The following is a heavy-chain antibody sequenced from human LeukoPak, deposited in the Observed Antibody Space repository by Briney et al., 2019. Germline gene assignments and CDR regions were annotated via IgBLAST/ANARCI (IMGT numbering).Heavy chain of an antibody. V-gene: IGHV3-23*01. D-gene: IGHD2-15*01. J-gene: IGHJ4*02. Sequence: PGGSLRLSCAASGFTFSSYAMSWVRQAXGXXXXXXXAISGTDGSAYYADSVKGRFTISRDNSKNTLYLQMSSLRAEDTAVYYCAKTSGGSCYSPIDYWGQGTLVTVSS. CDR3: AKTSGGSCYSPIDY. CDR1: GFTFSSYA. CDR2: ISGTDGSA.